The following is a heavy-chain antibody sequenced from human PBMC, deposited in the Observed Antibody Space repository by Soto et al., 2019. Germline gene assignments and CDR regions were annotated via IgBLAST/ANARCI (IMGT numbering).Heavy chain of an antibody. CDR2: IYYSGMT. D-gene: IGHD2-2*01. V-gene: IGHV4-61*03. Sequence: PSETLSLTCTVSGGSVSSDSHYWSWIRQPPGKGLEWIGYIYYSGMTTYNPSLKSRVTISVDTSKNHFSLKLSSVTAADTAVYYCARTDRYQLFSYSDYWGQGTLVTVSS. CDR1: GGSVSSDSHY. J-gene: IGHJ4*02. CDR3: ARTDRYQLFSYSDY.